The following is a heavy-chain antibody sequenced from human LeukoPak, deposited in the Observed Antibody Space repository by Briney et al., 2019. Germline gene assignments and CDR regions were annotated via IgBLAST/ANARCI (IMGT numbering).Heavy chain of an antibody. V-gene: IGHV4-61*05. J-gene: IGHJ3*02. Sequence: PSETLSLTCTVSGGSISSSSYYWGWIRQPPGKGLEWIGYIYYSGSTNYNPSLKSRVTISVDTSKNQFSLKLSSVTAADTAVYYCARMLWGSFSDAFDIWGQGTMVTVSS. CDR3: ARMLWGSFSDAFDI. CDR2: IYYSGST. CDR1: GGSISSSSYY. D-gene: IGHD7-27*01.